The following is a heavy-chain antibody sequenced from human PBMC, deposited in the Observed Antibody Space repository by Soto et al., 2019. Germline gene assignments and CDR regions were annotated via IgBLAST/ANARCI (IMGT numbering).Heavy chain of an antibody. V-gene: IGHV3-7*01. CDR3: VRGGRNYAS. D-gene: IGHD4-4*01. Sequence: EVQLVESGGGLVQPGGSLRLSCTASGFTFSDSWMTWVRQAPGKGLEWVARIKPDESEKKYADSVKGRFSISRDNAKNSMFLQMDRLISKDTAVYYCVRGGRNYASWAQGPLVTVSS. CDR2: IKPDESEK. J-gene: IGHJ5*02. CDR1: GFTFSDSW.